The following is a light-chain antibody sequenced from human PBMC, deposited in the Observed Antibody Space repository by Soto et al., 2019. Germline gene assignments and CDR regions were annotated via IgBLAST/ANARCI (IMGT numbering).Light chain of an antibody. CDR2: STS. Sequence: ESVLTQSPCTLSLSPGERATLSCRASQSVSSGYLAWHRQKPGQALRHLIYSTSSRAAGIPDRFSGSGSGTDFTLTISRLEPEDFAVYYCQQYGTSPITFGQGTRLEIK. V-gene: IGKV3-20*01. J-gene: IGKJ5*01. CDR1: QSVSSGY. CDR3: QQYGTSPIT.